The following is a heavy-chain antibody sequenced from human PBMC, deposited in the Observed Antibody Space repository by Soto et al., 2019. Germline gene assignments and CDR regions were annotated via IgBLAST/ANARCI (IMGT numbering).Heavy chain of an antibody. CDR3: ARDPAMVRGENWYFDL. Sequence: EVQLVESGGGLVKPGGSLRLSCAASGFTFSSYSMNWVRQAPGKGLEWVSSISSSRSYIYYADSVRGRFTISRDDAKNSLYLQMNSLRAEDTAVYDWARDPAMVRGENWYFDLWGRGTLVTVSS. D-gene: IGHD3-10*01. J-gene: IGHJ2*01. V-gene: IGHV3-21*01. CDR2: ISSSRSYI. CDR1: GFTFSSYS.